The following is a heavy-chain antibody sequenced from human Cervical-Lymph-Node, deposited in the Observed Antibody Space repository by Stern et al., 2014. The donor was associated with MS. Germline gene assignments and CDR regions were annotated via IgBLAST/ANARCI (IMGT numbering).Heavy chain of an antibody. D-gene: IGHD6-19*01. CDR3: AKDRGSGWYLDY. CDR1: GFTFSTYG. V-gene: IGHV3-30*18. J-gene: IGHJ4*02. CDR2: ISHDGSKK. Sequence: QVQLVESGGGVVQPGRSLRLSCAGSGFTFSTYGIHWVRQAPGKGLEWVALISHDGSKKSYVDSVKGRFTISRDNSKNTVYVHMNSLRDEDTAVYYCAKDRGSGWYLDYWGQGTLVIVSS.